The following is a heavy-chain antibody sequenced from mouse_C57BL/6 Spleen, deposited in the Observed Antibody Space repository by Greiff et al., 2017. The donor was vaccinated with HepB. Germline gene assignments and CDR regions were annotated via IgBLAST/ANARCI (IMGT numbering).Heavy chain of an antibody. CDR1: GYSITSGYY. CDR3: AREDYGYAMDY. CDR2: ISYDGSN. V-gene: IGHV3-6*01. Sequence: EVKLLESGPGLVKPSQSLSLTCSVTGYSITSGYYWNWIRQFPGNKLEWMGYISYDGSNNYNPSLKNRISITRDTSKNQFFLKLNSVTTEDTATYYCAREDYGYAMDYWGQGTSVTVSA. D-gene: IGHD1-1*01. J-gene: IGHJ4*01.